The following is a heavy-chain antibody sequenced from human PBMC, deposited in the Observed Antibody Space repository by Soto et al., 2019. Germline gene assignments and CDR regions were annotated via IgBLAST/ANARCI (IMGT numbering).Heavy chain of an antibody. J-gene: IGHJ3*02. D-gene: IGHD1-26*01. Sequence: ESGGGVVQPGRSLRLSCAASGFTFSSYAMHWVRQAPGKGLEWVAVISYDGSNKYYADSVKGRFTISRDNSKNTLYLQMNSLRAEDTAVYYCASTRGLGDAFDIWGQGTMVTVSS. V-gene: IGHV3-30-3*01. CDR3: ASTRGLGDAFDI. CDR1: GFTFSSYA. CDR2: ISYDGSNK.